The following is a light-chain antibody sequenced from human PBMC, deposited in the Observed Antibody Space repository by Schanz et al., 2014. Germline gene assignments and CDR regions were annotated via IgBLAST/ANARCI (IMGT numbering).Light chain of an antibody. V-gene: IGKV3-11*01. J-gene: IGKJ1*01. CDR3: QQYNSYSPET. CDR2: NAS. CDR1: QSVSGY. Sequence: EIVLTQSPATLSLSPGERATLSCRASQSVSGYLGWYQQKPGQAPRLLIYNASNRATGIPARFSGSGSGTDFTLTISSLQPDDFATYHCQQYNSYSPETFGQGTKVEMK.